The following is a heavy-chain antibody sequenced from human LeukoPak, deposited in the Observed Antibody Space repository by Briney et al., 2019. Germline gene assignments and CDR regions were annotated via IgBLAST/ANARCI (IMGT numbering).Heavy chain of an antibody. Sequence: GGSLRLSCAASGFTFSSYWMHWVRHAPGKGRVWVSRINSDGSTTNYADSVKGRFTISRDNAKNTPYLQMNSLRAEDTAVYYCTKNSDTSIYLRWFDPWGQGTLVTVSS. D-gene: IGHD3-22*01. CDR1: GFTFSSYW. V-gene: IGHV3-74*01. J-gene: IGHJ5*02. CDR2: INSDGSTT. CDR3: TKNSDTSIYLRWFDP.